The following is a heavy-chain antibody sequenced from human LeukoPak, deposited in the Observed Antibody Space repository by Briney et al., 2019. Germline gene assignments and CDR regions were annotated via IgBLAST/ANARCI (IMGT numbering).Heavy chain of an antibody. CDR1: GGSISSSSYY. J-gene: IGHJ3*02. CDR3: AKRGRGSRFTMIVLRGTDAFDI. V-gene: IGHV4-39*01. D-gene: IGHD3-22*01. CDR2: IYYSGST. Sequence: PSETLSLTCTVSGGSISSSSYYWGWIRQPPGKGLEWIGSIYYSGSTYYNPSLKSRVTISVDTSKNQFSLKLSSVTAADTAVYYCAKRGRGSRFTMIVLRGTDAFDIWGQGTMVTVSS.